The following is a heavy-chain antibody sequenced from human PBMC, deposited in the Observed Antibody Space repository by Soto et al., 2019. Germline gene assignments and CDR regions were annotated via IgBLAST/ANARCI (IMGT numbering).Heavy chain of an antibody. CDR2: INSDGSST. Sequence: GGSLRLSCAASGFTFSSYWMHWVRQAPGKGLVWVSHINSDGSSTTYADSVKGRFTISRDNAKNTLYLQMNSLRAEDTAVYYCVREDIVRENDYWGQGTLVTVSS. CDR3: VREDIVRENDY. V-gene: IGHV3-74*01. CDR1: GFTFSSYW. D-gene: IGHD3-16*02. J-gene: IGHJ4*02.